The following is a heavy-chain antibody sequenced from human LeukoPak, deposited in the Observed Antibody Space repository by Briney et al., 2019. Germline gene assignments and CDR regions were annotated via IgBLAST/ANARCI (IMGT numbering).Heavy chain of an antibody. CDR2: INHSGST. V-gene: IGHV4-34*01. CDR3: ASGGVFRGDSSGWYVNY. Sequence: SETLSLTCAVYGGPFSGYYWSWIRQPPGKGLEWIGEINHSGSTNYNPSLKSRVTISVDTSKNQFSLKLSSVTAADTAVYYCASGGVFRGDSSGWYVNYWGQGTLVTVSS. J-gene: IGHJ4*02. CDR1: GGPFSGYY. D-gene: IGHD6-19*01.